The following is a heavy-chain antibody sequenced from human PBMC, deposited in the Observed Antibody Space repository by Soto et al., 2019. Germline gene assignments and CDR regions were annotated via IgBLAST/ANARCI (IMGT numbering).Heavy chain of an antibody. CDR1: GFTFSSYW. CDR3: ARGFAELEPDAFDI. CDR2: IKQDGSEK. J-gene: IGHJ3*02. V-gene: IGHV3-7*01. D-gene: IGHD1-1*01. Sequence: GSLRLSCAASGFTFSSYWMSWVRQAPGKGLEWVANIKQDGSEKYYVDSVKGRFTISRDNAKNSLYLQMNSLRAEDTAVYYCARGFAELEPDAFDIWGQGTMVTVSS.